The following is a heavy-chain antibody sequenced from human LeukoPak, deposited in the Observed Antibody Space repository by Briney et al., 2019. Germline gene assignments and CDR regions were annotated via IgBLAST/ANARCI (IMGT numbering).Heavy chain of an antibody. CDR3: ARAFDSGSLHDAFDI. D-gene: IGHD1-26*01. CDR1: GYSFTSYW. Sequence: GESLKISCKGSGYSFTSYWIGWVRPMPGKGLEWMGIIYPGDSDTRYSPSFQGQVTTSADKSISTAYLQWSSLKASDTAMYYCARAFDSGSLHDAFDIWGQGTMVTVSS. V-gene: IGHV5-51*01. CDR2: IYPGDSDT. J-gene: IGHJ3*02.